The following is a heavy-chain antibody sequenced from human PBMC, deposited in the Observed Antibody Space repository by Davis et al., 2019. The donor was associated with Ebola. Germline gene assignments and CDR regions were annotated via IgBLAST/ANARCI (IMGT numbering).Heavy chain of an antibody. J-gene: IGHJ4*02. V-gene: IGHV4-4*02. CDR2: LYRTGTT. Sequence: GSLRLSCTVSGDSMSSYYWSWVRQPPGKGLEWIGELYRTGTTNYNPSLKGRVAMSVDKSYNEFSLKLTSLTAADTAVYYCARNFLPSSTGLLSYWGQGTLVTVSS. CDR3: ARNFLPSSTGLLSY. CDR1: GDSMSSYY. D-gene: IGHD3-3*01.